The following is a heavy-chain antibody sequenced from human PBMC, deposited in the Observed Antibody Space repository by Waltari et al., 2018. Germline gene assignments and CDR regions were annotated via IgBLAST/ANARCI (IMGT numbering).Heavy chain of an antibody. D-gene: IGHD2-21*01. Sequence: QVQLVQSGAEVKKPGSSVKVSCKASGGTFSSYAISWVRQAPGQGLEWMGVSIPIFVTANYAQKFQSRVTITADESTSTAYMELSSLRSEDTAVYYCASRHCGGDCFSPYYYYYMDVWGKGTTVTVSS. V-gene: IGHV1-69*01. CDR1: GGTFSSYA. CDR3: ASRHCGGDCFSPYYYYYMDV. CDR2: SIPIFVTA. J-gene: IGHJ6*03.